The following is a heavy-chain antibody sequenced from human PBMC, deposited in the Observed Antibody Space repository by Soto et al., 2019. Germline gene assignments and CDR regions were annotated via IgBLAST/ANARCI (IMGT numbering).Heavy chain of an antibody. CDR3: ARYYYGSGSYGMDV. V-gene: IGHV3-23*01. J-gene: IGHJ6*02. Sequence: GGSLRLSCAASGFTFSSYAMSWVRQAPGKGLEWVSAISGSGGSTYYADSVKGRFTISRDNSKNTLYLQMNSLRAEDTAVYYCARYYYGSGSYGMDVWGQGTTVTVSS. CDR2: ISGSGGST. CDR1: GFTFSSYA. D-gene: IGHD3-10*01.